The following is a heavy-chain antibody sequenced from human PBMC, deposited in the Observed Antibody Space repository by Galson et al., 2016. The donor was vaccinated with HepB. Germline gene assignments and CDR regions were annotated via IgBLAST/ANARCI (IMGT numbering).Heavy chain of an antibody. CDR3: AKNDILAGYSAFDY. J-gene: IGHJ4*02. CDR1: GFTFSSYG. V-gene: IGHV3-30*18. CDR2: ISYAGSNK. D-gene: IGHD3-9*01. Sequence: SLRLSCAASGFTFSSYGMHWVRQAPGKGLEWVAVISYAGSNKYYADSVRGRFTISRDNSKNTLFLQMNSLRAEDTAVYYCAKNDILAGYSAFDYWGQGTLVTVSS.